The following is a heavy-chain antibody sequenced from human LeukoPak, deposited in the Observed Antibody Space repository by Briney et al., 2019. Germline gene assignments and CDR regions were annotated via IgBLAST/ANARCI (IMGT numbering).Heavy chain of an antibody. J-gene: IGHJ4*02. CDR1: GGSISTYY. V-gene: IGHV4-59*12. CDR2: IYYSGST. Sequence: PSETLSLTCTVSGGSISTYYWSWIRQPPGKGLEWIGYIYYSGSTNYNPSLNSRVTMSVDTSKNQFSLKLSSVTAADTAVYYCARGTLVDYWGQGTLVTVSS. D-gene: IGHD2-21*01. CDR3: ARGTLVDY.